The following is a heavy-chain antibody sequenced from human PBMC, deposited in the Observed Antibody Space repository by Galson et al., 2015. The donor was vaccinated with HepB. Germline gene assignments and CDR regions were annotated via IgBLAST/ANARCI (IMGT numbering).Heavy chain of an antibody. CDR3: VKGITIFGVDYFDY. D-gene: IGHD3-3*01. J-gene: IGHJ4*02. CDR1: GFTFSSYA. CDR2: ISNKGGST. V-gene: IGHV3-64D*06. Sequence: LRLSCAASGFTFSSYAMHWVRQAPGKGLEYVSTISNKGGSTHYADSVKGRFTVSRDNSKNTLYLHMSSVRGEDTAVYYCVKGITIFGVDYFDYWGQGTLVIVSS.